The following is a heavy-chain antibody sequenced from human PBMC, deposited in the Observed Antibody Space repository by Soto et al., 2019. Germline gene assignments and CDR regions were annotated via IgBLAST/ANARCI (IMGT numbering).Heavy chain of an antibody. J-gene: IGHJ4*02. V-gene: IGHV1-2*02. CDR2: INPNNGST. Sequence: ASVKVSCKASGYTFTGYYMHWVRQAPGQRLEWMGWINPNNGSTNYSQKFQGRVTMTRDTSTSTAYMELSSLRSEDTAVYYCARSIVVVTALDYWGQGTLVTVSS. D-gene: IGHD2-21*02. CDR3: ARSIVVVTALDY. CDR1: GYTFTGYY.